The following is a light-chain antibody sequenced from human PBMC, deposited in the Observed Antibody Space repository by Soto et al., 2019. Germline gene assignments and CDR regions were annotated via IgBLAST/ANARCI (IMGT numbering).Light chain of an antibody. CDR1: QSVISSY. V-gene: IGKV3-20*01. J-gene: IGKJ1*01. Sequence: DIVLTQSPGTLSSSPGERATLSCRASQSVISSYLAWYQQKPGQAPRLLIYGAFNRVPGIPDRFSGSASGTNFTLTITRLEPEDFAVYYCQQYASSSWTFGQGTKVEIK. CDR2: GAF. CDR3: QQYASSSWT.